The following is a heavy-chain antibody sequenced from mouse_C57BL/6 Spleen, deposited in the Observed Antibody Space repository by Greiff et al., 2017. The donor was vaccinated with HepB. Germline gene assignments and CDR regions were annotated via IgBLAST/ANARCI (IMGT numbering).Heavy chain of an antibody. CDR2: ISSGSSTI. Sequence: EVKLVESGGGLVKPGGSLKLSCAASGFTFSDYGMHWVRQAPEKGLEWVAYISSGSSTIYYADTVKGRFTISRDNAKNTLFLQMTRLRSEDTAMYYCGRQEALYYFDYWGQGTTLTVSS. V-gene: IGHV5-17*01. CDR3: GRQEALYYFDY. CDR1: GFTFSDYG. J-gene: IGHJ2*01.